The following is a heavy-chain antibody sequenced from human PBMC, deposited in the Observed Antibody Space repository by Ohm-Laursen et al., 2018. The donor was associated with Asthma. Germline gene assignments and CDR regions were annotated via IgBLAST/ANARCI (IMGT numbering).Heavy chain of an antibody. J-gene: IGHJ3*02. D-gene: IGHD7-27*01. Sequence: TQTLTLTCTFSGFPLSTSGMCVSWIRQPPGKALEWLALIDWDDDKYYSTSLKIRLTISKDTSKNQVVLTMTNMDPVDTATYYCARIRAELGIGAFDIWGQGTMVTVSS. CDR2: IDWDDDK. V-gene: IGHV2-70*01. CDR3: ARIRAELGIGAFDI. CDR1: GFPLSTSGMC.